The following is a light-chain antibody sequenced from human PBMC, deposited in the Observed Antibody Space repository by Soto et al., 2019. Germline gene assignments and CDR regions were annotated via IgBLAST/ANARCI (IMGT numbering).Light chain of an antibody. Sequence: DIVLTQTPLSSPVTLGQPASISCRSSQSLVYSDGNTYLSWLQQRPGQPPRLLLYQISNPLSGGPDRFSGSVAGTAFKLRISSVGGEYGGVYSCVQFSYFPRLFGQGTKVEIK. CDR1: QSLVYSDGNTY. V-gene: IGKV2-24*01. CDR2: QIS. CDR3: VQFSYFPRL. J-gene: IGKJ1*01.